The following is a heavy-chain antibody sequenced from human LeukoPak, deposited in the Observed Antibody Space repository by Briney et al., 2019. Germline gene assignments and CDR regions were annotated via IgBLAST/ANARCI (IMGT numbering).Heavy chain of an antibody. D-gene: IGHD2-15*01. CDR3: ARVSGVVVVAATEGPLDY. CDR2: ISYDGSNK. Sequence: GGSLRLSRAASGFTFSSYAMHWVRQAPGKGLEWVAVISYDGSNKYYADSVKGRFTISRDNSKNTLYLQMNSLRAEDTAVYYCARVSGVVVVAATEGPLDYWGQGTLVTVSS. CDR1: GFTFSSYA. J-gene: IGHJ4*02. V-gene: IGHV3-30-3*01.